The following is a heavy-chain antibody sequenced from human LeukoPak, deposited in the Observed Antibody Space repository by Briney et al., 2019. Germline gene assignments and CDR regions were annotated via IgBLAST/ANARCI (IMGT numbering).Heavy chain of an antibody. J-gene: IGHJ6*04. Sequence: GESLKISCQGSGYSFTTYWIAWVRQMPGKGLEWMGIIYPGGSDTRYSPSFRGQVTISADKSISTAYLQWSSLKASDTAMYYCVRKGYCATTRCYYGLDVWGKGTTVTVSS. CDR3: VRKGYCATTRCYYGLDV. CDR1: GYSFTTYW. V-gene: IGHV5-51*01. D-gene: IGHD2-2*01. CDR2: IYPGGSDT.